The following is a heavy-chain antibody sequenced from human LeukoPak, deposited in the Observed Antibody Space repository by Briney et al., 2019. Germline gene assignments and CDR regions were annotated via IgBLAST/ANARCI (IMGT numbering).Heavy chain of an antibody. D-gene: IGHD6-13*01. V-gene: IGHV3-48*01. CDR2: ISSSSTTK. CDR3: AKAQLGTYYFDY. J-gene: IGHJ4*02. CDR1: GFTFSAYD. Sequence: PGGSLRLSCAASGFTFSAYDMNWVRQAPGKGLKWLSYISSSSTTKYHADSVKGRFTISRDNSKNTLYLQMNSLRAEDTAVYYCAKAQLGTYYFDYWGQGTLVTVSS.